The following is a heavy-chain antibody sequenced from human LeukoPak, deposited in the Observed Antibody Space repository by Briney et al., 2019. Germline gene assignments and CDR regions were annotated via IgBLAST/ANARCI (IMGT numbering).Heavy chain of an antibody. J-gene: IGHJ3*02. CDR2: IRTKTYGEST. V-gene: IGHV3-49*04. Sequence: GGSLRLSCTASGFTFGDYAMSWVRQAPGKGLEWVAFIRTKTYGESTEYAASVKGRFTISRDDSKSIAYLQMNSLEIEDTAVYYCGRRMTMEVVSAFDIWGQGTMVTVSS. D-gene: IGHD3-22*01. CDR1: GFTFGDYA. CDR3: GRRMTMEVVSAFDI.